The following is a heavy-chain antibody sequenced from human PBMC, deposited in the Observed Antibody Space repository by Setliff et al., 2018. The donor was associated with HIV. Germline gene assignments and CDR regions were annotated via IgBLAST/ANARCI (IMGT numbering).Heavy chain of an antibody. D-gene: IGHD3-16*01. CDR3: ARKHLINVFDY. CDR2: IYYNGRP. CDR1: NGSISTYY. V-gene: IGHV4-59*01. Sequence: KTSETLSLTCTVSNGSISTYYWSWIRQTPGKGLEWIGYIYYNGRPNYNPSLKSRVTMSVDTSKNQFSLKLTSVIAADTAVYYCARKHLINVFDYWGQGTLVTVSS. J-gene: IGHJ4*02.